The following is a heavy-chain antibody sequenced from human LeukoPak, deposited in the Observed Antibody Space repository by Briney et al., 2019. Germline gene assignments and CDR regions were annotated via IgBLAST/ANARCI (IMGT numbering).Heavy chain of an antibody. CDR1: GFTFLTYA. V-gene: IGHV3-23*01. D-gene: IGHD6-19*01. Sequence: GGSLRLSCAASGFTFLTYAMSWVRQAPGKGLQWVSVIRDSGASTYYADSVKGRFTISRDNSKYTLYLQMNSLRAEDTAVYYCAKAGRSGWYPGWPFDIWGQGTMVTVSS. CDR2: IRDSGAST. CDR3: AKAGRSGWYPGWPFDI. J-gene: IGHJ3*02.